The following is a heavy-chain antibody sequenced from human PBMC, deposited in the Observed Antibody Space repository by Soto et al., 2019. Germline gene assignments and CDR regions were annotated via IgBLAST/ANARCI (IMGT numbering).Heavy chain of an antibody. V-gene: IGHV3-23*01. CDR1: GFTFSSYA. Sequence: EVQLLESGGGLVQPGGSLRLSCAASGFTFSSYAMSWVRQAPGKGLEWVSAISGSGGSTYYADSVKGRFTISRDNSKNTLYLQMNSLRAEDTAVYYCAKTYLACGHYIGGRYFDYWGQGTLVTVSS. J-gene: IGHJ4*02. CDR2: ISGSGGST. D-gene: IGHD4-17*01. CDR3: AKTYLACGHYIGGRYFDY.